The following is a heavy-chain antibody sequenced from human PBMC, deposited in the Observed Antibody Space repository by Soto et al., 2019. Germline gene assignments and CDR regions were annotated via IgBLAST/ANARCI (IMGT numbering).Heavy chain of an antibody. CDR2: VYYSGST. D-gene: IGHD3-10*01. Sequence: SSETLSLTCTVSGGSISSGGYYWSWIRQHPGKGLEWIGYVYYSGSTYYNPSLKSRVTISVDTSKNQFSLKLSSVTAADTAVYYCARAYYGSGSYDWFYPWGQGTLVTVSS. CDR1: GGSISSGGYY. V-gene: IGHV4-31*03. CDR3: ARAYYGSGSYDWFYP. J-gene: IGHJ5*02.